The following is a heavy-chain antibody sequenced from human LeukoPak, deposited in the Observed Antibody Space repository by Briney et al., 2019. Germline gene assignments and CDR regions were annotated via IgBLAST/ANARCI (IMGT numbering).Heavy chain of an antibody. CDR1: GFTFSSYA. Sequence: EGSLRLSCAASGFTFSSYAMSWVRQAPGKGMEWVSAIRGSGGSTYYADSVKGRFTISSDSSKNTLYLQMNSLRAEDTAVYYCAKVVGIAAAGYFDYWGQGTLVTVSS. CDR2: IRGSGGST. D-gene: IGHD6-13*01. V-gene: IGHV3-23*01. CDR3: AKVVGIAAAGYFDY. J-gene: IGHJ4*02.